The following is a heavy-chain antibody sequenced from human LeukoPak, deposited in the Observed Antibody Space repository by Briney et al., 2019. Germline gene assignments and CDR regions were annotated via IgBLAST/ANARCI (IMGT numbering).Heavy chain of an antibody. V-gene: IGHV3-11*06. D-gene: IGHD3-9*01. J-gene: IGHJ3*02. CDR2: ISSSSSYT. CDR1: GFTFSDYY. CDR3: ARDKGRYFDWLLPHDAFDI. Sequence: GGSLRLSCAASGFTFSDYYMSWIRPAPGKGVEWGSYISSSSSYTNYAGSVKGQFTISRDNAKNSLYLQTNSLRAEDTAVYYCARDKGRYFDWLLPHDAFDIWGQGTMVTVSS.